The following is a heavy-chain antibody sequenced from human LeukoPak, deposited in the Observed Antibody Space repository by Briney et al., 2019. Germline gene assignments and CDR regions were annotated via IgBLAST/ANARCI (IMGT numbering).Heavy chain of an antibody. Sequence: GGSLRLSCAASGFTFSSFWMSWVRQAPGKGLEWVANIKKDGSEEYYVDSVKGRFTISRDNAKNSLYLQMNSLRDEDTAVYYCARLNAGYTSSWLDWYFDLWGRGTLVTVSS. D-gene: IGHD6-13*01. CDR2: IKKDGSEE. CDR3: ARLNAGYTSSWLDWYFDL. J-gene: IGHJ2*01. CDR1: GFTFSSFW. V-gene: IGHV3-7*02.